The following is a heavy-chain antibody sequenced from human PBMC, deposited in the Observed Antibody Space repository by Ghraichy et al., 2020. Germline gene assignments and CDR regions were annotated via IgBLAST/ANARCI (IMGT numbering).Heavy chain of an antibody. V-gene: IGHV3-33*01. Sequence: GGSLRLSCAASGFTFSSYGMHWVRQAPGKGLEWVAVIWYDGSNKYYADSVKGRFTISRDNSKNTLYLQMNSLRAEDTAVYYCAREPYGYHREFDYWGQGTLVTVSS. D-gene: IGHD5-24*01. CDR1: GFTFSSYG. CDR3: AREPYGYHREFDY. J-gene: IGHJ4*02. CDR2: IWYDGSNK.